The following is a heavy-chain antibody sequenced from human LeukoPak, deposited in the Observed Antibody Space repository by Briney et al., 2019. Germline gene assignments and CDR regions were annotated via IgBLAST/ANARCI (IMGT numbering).Heavy chain of an antibody. CDR1: GGSFSGYY. Sequence: SETLSLTCAVYGGSFSGYYWSWIRQPPGKGLEWIGEINHSGSTNYNPSLKSRVTISVDTSKNQFSLKLSSVTAADTAVYYCVRDSSGWYWWFDPWGQGTLVTVSS. CDR3: VRDSSGWYWWFDP. V-gene: IGHV4-34*01. CDR2: INHSGST. D-gene: IGHD6-19*01. J-gene: IGHJ5*02.